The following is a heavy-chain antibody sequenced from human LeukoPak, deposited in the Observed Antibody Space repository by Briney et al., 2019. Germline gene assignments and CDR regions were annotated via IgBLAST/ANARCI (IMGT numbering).Heavy chain of an antibody. CDR3: ARRQLGSDY. D-gene: IGHD3-10*01. V-gene: IGHV4-30-2*01. J-gene: IGHJ4*02. CDR2: IYHSGST. Sequence: SETLSLTRTVSGGSISSGGYYWSWIRQPPGKGLEWIGYIYHSGSTYYNPSLKSRVTISVDRSKNQFSLKLSSVTAADTAVYYCARRQLGSDYWGQGTLVTVSS. CDR1: GGSISSGGYY.